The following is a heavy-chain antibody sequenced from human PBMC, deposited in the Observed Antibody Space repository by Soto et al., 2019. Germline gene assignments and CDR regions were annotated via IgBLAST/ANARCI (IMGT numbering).Heavy chain of an antibody. CDR1: GYTFTGYY. CDR3: AAIDLTGTMDPDDAFDI. V-gene: IGHV1-2*04. Sequence: ASVKVSCKASGYTFTGYYMHWVRQAPGQGLEWMGWINPNSGGTNYAQKFQGWVTMTRDTSISTTYMELSRLRSDDTAVYYCAAIDLTGTMDPDDAFDIWGQGTMVTVSS. CDR2: INPNSGGT. J-gene: IGHJ3*02. D-gene: IGHD1-7*01.